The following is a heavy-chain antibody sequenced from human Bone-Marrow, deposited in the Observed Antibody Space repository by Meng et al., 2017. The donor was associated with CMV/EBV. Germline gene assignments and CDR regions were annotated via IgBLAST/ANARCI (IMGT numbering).Heavy chain of an antibody. D-gene: IGHD1-26*01. V-gene: IGHV4-34*01. J-gene: IGHJ6*02. Sequence: SLSLTCAVSGGSFSGYYWSWIRQPPGKGLEWIGAITHSGSTNYNPSLKSRVTISVDTSKNQFSLKLSSVTAADTAVYYCARDSGMDVCGQGTTVTASS. CDR3: ARDSGMDV. CDR2: ITHSGST. CDR1: GGSFSGYY.